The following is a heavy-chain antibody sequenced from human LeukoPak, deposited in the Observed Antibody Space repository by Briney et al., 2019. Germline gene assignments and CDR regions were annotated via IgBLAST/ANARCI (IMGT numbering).Heavy chain of an antibody. CDR1: GYTFTSYD. D-gene: IGHD2-15*01. Sequence: GASVKVSCKTSGYTFTSYDINWVRQAAGQGLEWTGWMNPNSGNTGYAQKFQDRVTMTRNNSISTAYMDLSSLISEDTAVYFCARRYCSGGSCAPSDYWGQGTLVTVSS. CDR2: MNPNSGNT. J-gene: IGHJ4*02. CDR3: ARRYCSGGSCAPSDY. V-gene: IGHV1-8*01.